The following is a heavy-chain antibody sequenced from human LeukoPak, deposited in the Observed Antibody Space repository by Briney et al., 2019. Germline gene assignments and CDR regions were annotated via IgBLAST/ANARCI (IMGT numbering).Heavy chain of an antibody. CDR2: ISGSGGST. J-gene: IGHJ4*02. Sequence: GGSLRLSCAASGFTFSSYGMSWVRQAPGKGLEWVSAISGSGGSTYYADSVKGRFTISRDNSKNTLYLQMNSLRAEDTAVYYCARPRYFDWLFHLGRGQGTLVTVSS. D-gene: IGHD3-9*01. CDR3: ARPRYFDWLFHLG. CDR1: GFTFSSYG. V-gene: IGHV3-23*01.